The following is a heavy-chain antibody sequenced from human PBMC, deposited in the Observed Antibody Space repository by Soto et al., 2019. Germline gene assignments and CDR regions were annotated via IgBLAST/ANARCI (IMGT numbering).Heavy chain of an antibody. D-gene: IGHD3-16*02. CDR1: GGSFSGYY. CDR3: ARGYYDYVWGSYRPFDY. CDR2: INHSGST. J-gene: IGHJ4*02. Sequence: QVQLQQWGAGLLKPSETLSLTCAVYGGSFSGYYWSWIRQPPGKGLAWIGEINHSGSTNYNPSLKSRVTISVDTSKNQFSLKLSSVTAADTAVYYCARGYYDYVWGSYRPFDYWGQGTLVTVSS. V-gene: IGHV4-34*01.